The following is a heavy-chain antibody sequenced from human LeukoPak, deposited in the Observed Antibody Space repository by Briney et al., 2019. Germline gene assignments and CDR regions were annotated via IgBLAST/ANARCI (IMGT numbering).Heavy chain of an antibody. CDR1: GYIFTNFG. J-gene: IGHJ5*02. D-gene: IGHD6-13*01. CDR3: ARDYGYSSSWYVNWFDP. V-gene: IGHV1-18*01. CDR2: ISGYNGNT. Sequence: GSVKVSCKASGYIFTNFGISWVRQARGQGLEWMGWISGYNGNTKYVQKFQGRVTMTRDTSISTAYMELSRLRSDDTAVYYCARDYGYSSSWYVNWFDPWGQGTLVTVSS.